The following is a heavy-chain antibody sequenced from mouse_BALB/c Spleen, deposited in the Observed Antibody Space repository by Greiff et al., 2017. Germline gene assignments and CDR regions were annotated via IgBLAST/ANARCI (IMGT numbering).Heavy chain of an antibody. CDR3: ARGGYGAYWYFDV. CDR2: IDPANGNT. CDR1: GFNIKDTY. V-gene: IGHV14-3*02. D-gene: IGHD2-2*01. Sequence: EVQLVESGAELVKPGASVKLSCTASGFNIKDTYMHWVKQRPEQGLEWIGRIDPANGNTKYDPKFQGKATITADTSSNTAYLQLSSLTSEDTAVYYCARGGYGAYWYFDVWGAGTTVTVSS. J-gene: IGHJ1*01.